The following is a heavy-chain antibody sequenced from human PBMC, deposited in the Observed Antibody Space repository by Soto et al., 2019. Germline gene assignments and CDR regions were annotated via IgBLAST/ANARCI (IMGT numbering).Heavy chain of an antibody. Sequence: ASVKVSCKASGYTFTSYGISWVRQAPGQGLEWMRWISAYNGNTNYAQKLQGRVTMTTDASTSTAYMELRSLRSDDTAVYYCARDPHIYYYDSSGYYHAFDPWGQGTLVTVSS. CDR2: ISAYNGNT. J-gene: IGHJ5*02. V-gene: IGHV1-18*01. CDR1: GYTFTSYG. D-gene: IGHD3-22*01. CDR3: ARDPHIYYYDSSGYYHAFDP.